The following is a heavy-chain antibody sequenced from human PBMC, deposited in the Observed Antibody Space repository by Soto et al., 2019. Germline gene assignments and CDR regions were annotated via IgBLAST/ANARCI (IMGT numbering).Heavy chain of an antibody. CDR2: IYYSGST. J-gene: IGHJ4*02. D-gene: IGHD3-22*01. CDR1: GGSISSYY. Sequence: QVQLQESGPGLVKPSETLSLTCTVSGGSISSYYWSWIRQPPGKGLEWIGYIYYSGSTNYNPSLKTRVTISVDTSKNQFSLKLSSVTAADTAVYYCGYDSSGYYYTFDYWGQGTLVTVSS. CDR3: GYDSSGYYYTFDY. V-gene: IGHV4-59*01.